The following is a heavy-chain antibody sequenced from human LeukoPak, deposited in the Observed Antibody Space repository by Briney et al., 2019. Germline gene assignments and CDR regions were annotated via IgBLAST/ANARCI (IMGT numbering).Heavy chain of an antibody. Sequence: ASVKVSCKASGYTFTSYAIYWVRQAPGQRLEWMGWISAGNGNTKYSQNFQGRVTFISNTSATTAFMELSSLRSEDAAVYYCARDSGSGNSDYWGQGTLVTVSS. D-gene: IGHD1-26*01. CDR3: ARDSGSGNSDY. V-gene: IGHV1-3*01. CDR2: ISAGNGNT. CDR1: GYTFTSYA. J-gene: IGHJ4*02.